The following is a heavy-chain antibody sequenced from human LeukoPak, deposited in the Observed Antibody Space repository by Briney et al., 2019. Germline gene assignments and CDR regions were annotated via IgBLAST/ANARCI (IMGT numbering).Heavy chain of an antibody. Sequence: GGSLRLSCAASGFIFSSYAMSWVRQAPGKGLEWISAISVSGDTYYADSVKGRFTISRDNSKNTLYLQMNSLRAEDTAVYYCALSGGSNWYGLECWGQGTLVTVSS. J-gene: IGHJ4*02. V-gene: IGHV3-23*01. CDR2: ISVSGDT. D-gene: IGHD6-13*01. CDR3: ALSGGSNWYGLEC. CDR1: GFIFSSYA.